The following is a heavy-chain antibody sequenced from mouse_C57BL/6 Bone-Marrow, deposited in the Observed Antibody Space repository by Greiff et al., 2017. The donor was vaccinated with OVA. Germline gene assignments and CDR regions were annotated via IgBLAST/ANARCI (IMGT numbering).Heavy chain of an antibody. CDR2: IWTGGGT. CDR1: GFSLTSYA. Sequence: QVQLQQSGPGLVAPSQSLSISCTVSGFSLTSYAISWVRQPPGKGLEWLGVIWTGGGTNYNSAHKSRLSISKDNSKSQVFLKMNSLQTDDTARYYCARANYYGSSYVGFAYWGQGTLVTVSA. CDR3: ARANYYGSSYVGFAY. V-gene: IGHV2-9-1*01. J-gene: IGHJ3*01. D-gene: IGHD1-1*01.